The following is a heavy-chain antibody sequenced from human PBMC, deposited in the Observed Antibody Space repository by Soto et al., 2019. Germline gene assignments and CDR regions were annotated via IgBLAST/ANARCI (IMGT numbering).Heavy chain of an antibody. D-gene: IGHD1-26*01. Sequence: EVLLLESGGGLVQPGGSLRLSCAASGFSFSSFAMNWVRQAPGKGLEWVSAIGDSGASTYYADSVKGRFTISRDNSRKTLYLQLNSLRAEDPAVYYCATGVERDVWGNGTRVNVSS. V-gene: IGHV3-23*01. CDR1: GFSFSSFA. J-gene: IGHJ6*04. CDR3: ATGVERDV. CDR2: IGDSGAST.